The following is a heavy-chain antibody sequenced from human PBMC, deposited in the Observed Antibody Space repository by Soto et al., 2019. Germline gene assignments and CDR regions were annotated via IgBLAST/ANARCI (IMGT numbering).Heavy chain of an antibody. V-gene: IGHV3-30-3*01. D-gene: IGHD3-22*01. J-gene: IGHJ3*02. CDR1: GFTFSSYA. Sequence: GGSLRLSCAASGFTFSSYAMHWVRQAPGKGLEWVAVISYDGSNKYYADSVKGRFTISRDNSKNTLYLQMNSLRAEDTAVYYCARDRAMIVVVSDAFDIWGKGTMVTVSS. CDR3: ARDRAMIVVVSDAFDI. CDR2: ISYDGSNK.